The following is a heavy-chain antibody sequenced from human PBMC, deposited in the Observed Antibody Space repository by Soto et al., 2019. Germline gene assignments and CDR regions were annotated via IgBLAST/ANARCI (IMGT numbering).Heavy chain of an antibody. CDR3: AGTPSHQWYYMDV. CDR2: TYYRSRWYN. V-gene: IGHV6-1*01. Sequence: QVQLQESGTGLVKPSQTLSLTCAISGDSVSSNSAAWNWIRLSPSRGLEWLARTYYRSRWYNDYAVSVRRRITVNPDTSKTQFSLQLTSVTPEDTAVYYCAGTPSHQWYYMDVWGKGTTVTVSS. D-gene: IGHD1-7*01. CDR1: GDSVSSNSAA. J-gene: IGHJ6*03.